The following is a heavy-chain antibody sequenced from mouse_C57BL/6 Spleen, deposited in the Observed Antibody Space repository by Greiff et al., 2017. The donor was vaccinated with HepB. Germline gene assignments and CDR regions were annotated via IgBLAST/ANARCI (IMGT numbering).Heavy chain of an antibody. Sequence: VQLQQSGPVLVKPGPSVKISCKASGFTFTDYYMHWVKQRPEQGLEWIGWIDPENGDTEYASKFQGKATITADTSSNTAYLQLSSLTSEDTAVYYCTTDGYSFAYWGQGTLVTVSA. J-gene: IGHJ3*01. CDR3: TTDGYSFAY. D-gene: IGHD2-3*01. V-gene: IGHV14-4*01. CDR2: IDPENGDT. CDR1: GFTFTDYY.